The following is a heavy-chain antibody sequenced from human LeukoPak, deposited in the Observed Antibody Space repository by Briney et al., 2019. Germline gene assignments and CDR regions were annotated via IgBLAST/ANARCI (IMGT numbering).Heavy chain of an antibody. D-gene: IGHD3-22*01. J-gene: IGHJ4*02. Sequence: GGSLRLSCAASGFTVSSNYMSWVRQAPGKGLEWVSVIYSGGSTYYADSVKGRFTISRDNSKNTLYLQMNSLRTEDTAVYYCARDPYSSGYYVYWGQGTLVTVSS. CDR1: GFTVSSNY. CDR2: IYSGGST. V-gene: IGHV3-53*01. CDR3: ARDPYSSGYYVY.